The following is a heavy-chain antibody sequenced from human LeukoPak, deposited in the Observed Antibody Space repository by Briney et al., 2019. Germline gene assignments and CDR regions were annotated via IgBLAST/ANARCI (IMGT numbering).Heavy chain of an antibody. CDR1: GGSFSGYY. CDR2: INHSGGT. J-gene: IGHJ6*02. D-gene: IGHD3-10*01. CDR3: ASYGSGSYYAYYYGMDV. V-gene: IGHV4-34*01. Sequence: SETLSLTCAVYGGSFSGYYWSWIRQPPGKGLEWIGEINHSGGTNYNPSLKSRVTISVDTSKNQFSLKLSSVTAADTAVYYCASYGSGSYYAYYYGMDVWGQGTTVTVSS.